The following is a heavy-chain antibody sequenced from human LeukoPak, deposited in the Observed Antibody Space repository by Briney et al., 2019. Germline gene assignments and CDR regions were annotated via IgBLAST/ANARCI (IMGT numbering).Heavy chain of an antibody. V-gene: IGHV3-33*08. CDR2: ISYDETHK. CDR1: GFTFSTYG. Sequence: GRSLRLSCAASGFTFSTYGIHWVRQAPGKGLEWVAVISYDETHKFYADSVKGRFTISRENTKNSLYLQMNSLRAGDTAVYYCIRESNYYDSSTSPGYFDLWGRGTLVTVSS. CDR3: IRESNYYDSSTSPGYFDL. J-gene: IGHJ2*01. D-gene: IGHD3-22*01.